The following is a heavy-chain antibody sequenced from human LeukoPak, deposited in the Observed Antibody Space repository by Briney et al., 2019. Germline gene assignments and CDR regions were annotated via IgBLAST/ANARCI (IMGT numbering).Heavy chain of an antibody. D-gene: IGHD6-13*01. Sequence: GGSLRLSCAASGFTFSSYGMHWVRQAPGKGLEWMAVIWYDGSNKYYADSVKGRFTISRDNSKNTLYLQMNSLRAEDTAVYYCARDRGTAAGTAENWSDPWGQGTLVTVSS. J-gene: IGHJ5*02. V-gene: IGHV3-33*01. CDR2: IWYDGSNK. CDR1: GFTFSSYG. CDR3: ARDRGTAAGTAENWSDP.